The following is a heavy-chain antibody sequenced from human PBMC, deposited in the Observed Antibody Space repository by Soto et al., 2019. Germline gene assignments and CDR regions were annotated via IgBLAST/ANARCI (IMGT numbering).Heavy chain of an antibody. CDR2: INAGNGNT. CDR1: GYTFTSYA. Sequence: QVQLVQSGAEVKKPGASVKVSCKASGYTFTSYAMHWVRQAPGQRLEWMGWINAGNGNTKYSQKFQGRVTITRDTSASTAYTELSSTRSEDTAVYYCARDRYCSSTSCYGDAFDIWGQGTIVTVSS. CDR3: ARDRYCSSTSCYGDAFDI. J-gene: IGHJ3*02. D-gene: IGHD2-2*01. V-gene: IGHV1-3*01.